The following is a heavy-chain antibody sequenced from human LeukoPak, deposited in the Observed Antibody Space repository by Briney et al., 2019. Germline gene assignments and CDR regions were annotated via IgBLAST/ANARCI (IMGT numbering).Heavy chain of an antibody. CDR1: GFTFSSYA. J-gene: IGHJ4*02. CDR3: AKTARNMITFGGVMRY. V-gene: IGHV3-23*01. D-gene: IGHD3-16*01. CDR2: ISGSGGST. Sequence: PGGSLRLSCAASGFTFSSYAMSWVRQAPGKGLEWVSAISGSGGSTYYADSVKGRFTISRDNSKNTLYLQMNSLRAEDTAVYYCAKTARNMITFGGVMRYWGQGTLVTVSS.